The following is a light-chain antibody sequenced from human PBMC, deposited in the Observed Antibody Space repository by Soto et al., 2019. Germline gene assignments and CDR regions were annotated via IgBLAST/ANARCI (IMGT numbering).Light chain of an antibody. V-gene: IGLV2-14*01. CDR2: EVS. CDR1: NSDVGGYNY. CDR3: NSYTSMSKGV. Sequence: QSALTQPASVSGSPGQSITISCTGTNSDVGGYNYVSWYQQHPGKAPKLIIYEVSNRPSGVSNRFSGSKSGNTASLTISGLQAEDEADYYCNSYTSMSKGVFGTGTKLTVL. J-gene: IGLJ1*01.